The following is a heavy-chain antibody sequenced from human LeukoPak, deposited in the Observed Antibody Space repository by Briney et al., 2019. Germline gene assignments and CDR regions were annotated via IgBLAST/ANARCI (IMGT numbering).Heavy chain of an antibody. CDR3: ARNGGEGNDGLDY. Sequence: SDTLSLTCAVSGYSISSSNWWGWIRQPPGKGLEWIGYIYYSGNTYYNPSLKSRVTMSLDTSKNQFSLKLSSVTAVDTAVYYCARNGGEGNDGLDYWGQGTLVTVSS. CDR1: GYSISSSNW. V-gene: IGHV4-28*01. J-gene: IGHJ4*02. CDR2: IYYSGNT. D-gene: IGHD1-1*01.